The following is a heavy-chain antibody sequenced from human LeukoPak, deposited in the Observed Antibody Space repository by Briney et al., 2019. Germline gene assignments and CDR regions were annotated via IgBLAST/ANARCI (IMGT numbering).Heavy chain of an antibody. J-gene: IGHJ3*02. Sequence: PSETLSLTCTVSSGSISSYYWSWIRQPPGKGLEWIGYIYYSGSTNYNPSLKSRVTISVDTSKNQFSLKLSSVTAADTAVYYCARETQYGAFDIWGQGTMVTVSS. CDR3: ARETQYGAFDI. D-gene: IGHD2-8*01. CDR2: IYYSGST. CDR1: SGSISSYY. V-gene: IGHV4-59*01.